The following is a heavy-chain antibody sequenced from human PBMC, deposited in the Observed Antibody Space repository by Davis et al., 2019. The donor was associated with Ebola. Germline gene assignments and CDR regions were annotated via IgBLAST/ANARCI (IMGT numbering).Heavy chain of an antibody. CDR2: IHPKYGGT. CDR1: GYTFTDYY. Sequence: ASVKVSCKTSGYTFTDYYVQWVRQAPGRGLEWMGYIHPKYGGTSFAHKFQDRVMMTRDTSINTAHMELSGLRSDDTAVYYCARDDKVMHFEHWGQGTLVTVSS. J-gene: IGHJ4*02. CDR3: ARDDKVMHFEH. V-gene: IGHV1-2*02. D-gene: IGHD3-16*01.